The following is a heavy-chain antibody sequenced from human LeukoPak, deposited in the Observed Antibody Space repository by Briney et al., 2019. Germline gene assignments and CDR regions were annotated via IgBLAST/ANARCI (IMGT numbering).Heavy chain of an antibody. CDR2: ISGSGGRI. CDR3: AKVGGRDGDFWYFDL. CDR1: GFTFSSYS. V-gene: IGHV3-23*01. D-gene: IGHD4-17*01. J-gene: IGHJ2*01. Sequence: GGSLRLSCAASGFTFSSYSMSWVRQAPGKGLEWVSAISGSGGRIYYADSVKGRFTISRDNSKNTLYLQMNSLRAEDTAVYYCAKVGGRDGDFWYFDLWGRGTLVTVSS.